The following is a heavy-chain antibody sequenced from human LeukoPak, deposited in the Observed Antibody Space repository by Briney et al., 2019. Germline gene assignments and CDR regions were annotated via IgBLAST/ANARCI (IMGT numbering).Heavy chain of an antibody. Sequence: GGSLRLSCAASGFAFSVYEMYWVRQAPGKGLEWVSYISSSGGTRYYADSVKGRFTISRDNAKNTLYLEMNSLSPDDTAVYYCARGVEPLAANTLAYWGQGTLVTVSS. J-gene: IGHJ4*02. V-gene: IGHV3-48*03. CDR1: GFAFSVYE. CDR3: ARGVEPLAANTLAY. CDR2: ISSSGGTR. D-gene: IGHD1-14*01.